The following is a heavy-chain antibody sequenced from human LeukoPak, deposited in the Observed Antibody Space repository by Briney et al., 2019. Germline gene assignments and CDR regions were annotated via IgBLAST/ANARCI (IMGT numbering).Heavy chain of an antibody. J-gene: IGHJ4*02. Sequence: GGSLRLSCAASGFTFSSYGMHWVRQAPGKGLEWVAFIRYDGSNKYYADSVKGRFTISRDNSKNTLYLQMNSLRAEDTAVYYCARARGPTGFYLAAAGTRYYFDYWGQGTLVTVSS. V-gene: IGHV3-30*02. D-gene: IGHD6-13*01. CDR2: IRYDGSNK. CDR3: ARARGPTGFYLAAAGTRYYFDY. CDR1: GFTFSSYG.